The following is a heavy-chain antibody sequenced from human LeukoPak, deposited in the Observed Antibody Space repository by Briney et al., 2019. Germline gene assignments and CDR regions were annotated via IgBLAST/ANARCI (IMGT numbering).Heavy chain of an antibody. Sequence: SETLSLTCTVSGGSISSGGYYWSWIRQHPGKGLEWIGYIYYSGSTYYNPSLKSRVTISVDTSKNQFSLKLSSVTAADTAVYYCARGAVSSGWYYFDYWGQGTLVTVSS. CDR2: IYYSGST. CDR3: ARGAVSSGWYYFDY. J-gene: IGHJ4*02. CDR1: GGSISSGGYY. D-gene: IGHD6-19*01. V-gene: IGHV4-31*03.